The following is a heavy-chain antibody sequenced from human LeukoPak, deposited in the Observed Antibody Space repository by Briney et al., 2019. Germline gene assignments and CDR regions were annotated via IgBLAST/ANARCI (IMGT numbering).Heavy chain of an antibody. CDR1: GGTFSSYA. Sequence: ASVKVSCKASGGTFSSYAISWVRQAPGQGPEWMGRIIPILGIANYAQKFQGRVTITADKSTSTAYMELSSLRSEDTAVYYCARLDFITGYYFDYWGQGTLVTVSS. J-gene: IGHJ4*02. V-gene: IGHV1-69*04. CDR3: ARLDFITGYYFDY. D-gene: IGHD3-22*01. CDR2: IIPILGIA.